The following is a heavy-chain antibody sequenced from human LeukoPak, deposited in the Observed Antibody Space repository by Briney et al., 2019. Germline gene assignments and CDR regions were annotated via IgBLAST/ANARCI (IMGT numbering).Heavy chain of an antibody. D-gene: IGHD5-18*01. J-gene: IGHJ6*02. V-gene: IGHV7-4-1*02. CDR1: GYTFTSYA. Sequence: ASVKVSCKASGYTFTSYAMNWVRQAPGQGLEWMGWINTNTGNPTYAQGFTGRFVFSLDTSVSTAYLQISSLKAEDTAVYYCARKIQPHYYYGMDVWGQGTTVTVSS. CDR2: INTNTGNP. CDR3: ARKIQPHYYYGMDV.